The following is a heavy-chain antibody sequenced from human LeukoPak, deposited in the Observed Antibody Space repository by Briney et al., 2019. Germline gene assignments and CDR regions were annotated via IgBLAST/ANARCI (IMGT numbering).Heavy chain of an antibody. CDR1: GFTFSSYA. CDR2: ISGSGGST. J-gene: IGHJ4*02. CDR3: AKATTGPDYFDY. D-gene: IGHD4-17*01. V-gene: IGHV3-23*01. Sequence: GGSLRLSCAASGFTFSSYAMSWVRQAPGKGLEWVSAISGSGGSTYYADSVKGRFTISRDSSKNTLYLQMNSLRAEDTAVYYCAKATTGPDYFDYWGQGTLVTVSS.